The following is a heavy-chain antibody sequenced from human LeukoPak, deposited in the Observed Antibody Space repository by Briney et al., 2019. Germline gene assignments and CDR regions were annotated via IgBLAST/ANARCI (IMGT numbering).Heavy chain of an antibody. CDR3: ARHEGHIVVVPAAKAPDYYYYYMDV. J-gene: IGHJ6*03. V-gene: IGHV4-39*01. D-gene: IGHD2-2*01. CDR1: GGSISSSSYY. CDR2: IYYSGST. Sequence: SETLSLTCTVSGGSISSSSYYWGWIRQPPGKGLEWIGSIYYSGSTYYNPSLKSRVTISVDTSENQFSLKLSSVTAADTAVYYCARHEGHIVVVPAAKAPDYYYYYMDVWGKGTTVTVSS.